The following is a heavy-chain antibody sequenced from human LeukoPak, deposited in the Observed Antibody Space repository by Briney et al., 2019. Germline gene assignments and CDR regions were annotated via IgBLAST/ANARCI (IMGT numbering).Heavy chain of an antibody. D-gene: IGHD4-23*01. CDR1: GFTVSSNY. Sequence: GGSLRLSCAASGFTVSSNYMSWVRQAPGKGLEWVSVIYSVGSTYYADSVKGRFTISRDNSGNTLYLQMNSLRAEDTAVYYCARTAYGGNYFDYWGQGTLVIVSS. V-gene: IGHV3-66*01. CDR2: IYSVGST. J-gene: IGHJ4*02. CDR3: ARTAYGGNYFDY.